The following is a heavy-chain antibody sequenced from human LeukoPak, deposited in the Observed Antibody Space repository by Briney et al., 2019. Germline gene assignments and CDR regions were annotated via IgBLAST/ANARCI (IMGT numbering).Heavy chain of an antibody. Sequence: SETLSLTCTVSGGSISSYYWSWIRQPPGKGLEWIRYIYYSGSTNYNPSLKSRVTISVATSENQFSLKLSSVTAADTAVYYCATGPRYCTNGVCYTSTDNWFDSWGQGTLVTVSS. CDR2: IYYSGST. J-gene: IGHJ5*01. D-gene: IGHD2-8*01. CDR1: GGSISSYY. V-gene: IGHV4-59*01. CDR3: ATGPRYCTNGVCYTSTDNWFDS.